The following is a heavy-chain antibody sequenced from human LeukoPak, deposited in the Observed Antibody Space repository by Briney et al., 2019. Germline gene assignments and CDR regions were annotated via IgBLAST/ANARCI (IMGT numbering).Heavy chain of an antibody. V-gene: IGHV4-38-2*02. CDR1: GYSISSGYY. CDR3: TRSGSSAWYLDFDN. J-gene: IGHJ4*02. Sequence: SESLSLTCTVSGYSISSGYYWGWIRQPPGKGLEWIGTIYHRGSTSYNPSLKSRVNILLDTAKNQFSLKRNSVTAADTSVYYCTRSGSSAWYLDFDNWGQGTLVTVSS. CDR2: IYHRGST. D-gene: IGHD6-19*01.